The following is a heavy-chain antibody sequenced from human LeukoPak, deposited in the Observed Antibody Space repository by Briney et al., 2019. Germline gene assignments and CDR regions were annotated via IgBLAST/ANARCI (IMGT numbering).Heavy chain of an antibody. CDR1: GYSFTSYW. D-gene: IGHD6-19*01. J-gene: IGHJ6*04. Sequence: GESLKISCKGSGYSFTSYWISWVRQMPGKGLEWMGRIDPSDSYTNYSPSFQGHVTISADKSISTAYLQWSSLKASDTATYYCARRVVAGPGDYYGMDVWGKGTTVTVSS. CDR3: ARRVVAGPGDYYGMDV. CDR2: IDPSDSYT. V-gene: IGHV5-10-1*01.